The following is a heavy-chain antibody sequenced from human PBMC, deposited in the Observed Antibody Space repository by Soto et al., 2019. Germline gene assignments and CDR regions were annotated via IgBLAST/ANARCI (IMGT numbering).Heavy chain of an antibody. J-gene: IGHJ3*02. CDR3: AKEMEEIVLGDAFDI. CDR1: GFTFSSYG. V-gene: IGHV3-30*18. CDR2: ISYDGSNK. D-gene: IGHD3-16*01. Sequence: GGSLRLSCAASGFTFSSYGMHWVRQAPGKGLEWVAVISYDGSNKYYADSVKGRFTISRDNSKNTLYLQMNSLRAEDTAVYYCAKEMEEIVLGDAFDIWGQGTMVTVSS.